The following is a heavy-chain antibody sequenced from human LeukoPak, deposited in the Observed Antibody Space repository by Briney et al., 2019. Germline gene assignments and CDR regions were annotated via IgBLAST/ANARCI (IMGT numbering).Heavy chain of an antibody. V-gene: IGHV3-7*01. D-gene: IGHD1-26*01. CDR1: GFTFSSYW. CDR3: ARAGGTYYGIAFDM. Sequence: GGSLRLSCAASGFTFSSYWMSWVRQAPGKGLEWVANIKQDGSEKYYVDSVKGRFTISRDNAKNSLYLQRNGLRGEDTAVYYCARAGGTYYGIAFDMWGQGTMVTVSS. CDR2: IKQDGSEK. J-gene: IGHJ3*02.